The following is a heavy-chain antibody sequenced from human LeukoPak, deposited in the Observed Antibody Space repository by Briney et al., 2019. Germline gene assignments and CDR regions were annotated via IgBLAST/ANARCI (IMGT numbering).Heavy chain of an antibody. Sequence: ASVKVSCKAFGYTFTSNYMHWVRQAPGQGPGWMGVIGPSGGSTTYAQKFQGRVTLTRDMSTSTDYLELSSLRSEDTAVYYCARDNAVRDEAWWFNPWGQGTLVTVSS. CDR3: ARDNAVRDEAWWFNP. V-gene: IGHV1-46*01. CDR1: GYTFTSNY. CDR2: IGPSGGST. D-gene: IGHD5-24*01. J-gene: IGHJ5*02.